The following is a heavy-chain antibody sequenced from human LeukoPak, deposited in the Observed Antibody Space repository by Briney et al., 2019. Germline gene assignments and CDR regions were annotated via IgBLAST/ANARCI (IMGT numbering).Heavy chain of an antibody. CDR1: RFTFSSYG. CDR3: AKQYYYDSSGYPDAFDI. Sequence: GGTLRLSCAASRFTFSSYGMSWVRQAPGKGLEWVSAISGSGGSTYYADSVKGRFTISRDNSKNTLYLQMNSLRAEDTAVYYCAKQYYYDSSGYPDAFDIWGQGTMVTVSS. J-gene: IGHJ3*02. CDR2: ISGSGGST. D-gene: IGHD3-22*01. V-gene: IGHV3-23*01.